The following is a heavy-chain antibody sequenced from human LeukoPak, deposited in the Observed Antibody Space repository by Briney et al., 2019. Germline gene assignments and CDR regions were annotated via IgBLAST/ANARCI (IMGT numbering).Heavy chain of an antibody. J-gene: IGHJ6*02. CDR3: ARDLGNPGYGDYYYGMDF. V-gene: IGHV1-69*04. CDR1: GGTFSSYT. CDR2: IIPILGIA. Sequence: ASAKVSCKASGGTFSSYTISWVRQAPGQGLEWMGRIIPILGIANYAQKFHGRVTITADKSTSTAYMELSSLRSEDTAVYYCARDLGNPGYGDYYYGMDFWGQGTTVTVSS. D-gene: IGHD4-17*01.